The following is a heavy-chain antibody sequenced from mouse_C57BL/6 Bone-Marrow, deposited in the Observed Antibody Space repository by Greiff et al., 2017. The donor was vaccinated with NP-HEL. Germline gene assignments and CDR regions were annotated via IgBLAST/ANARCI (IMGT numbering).Heavy chain of an antibody. CDR3: ARSEYGNWAWFAD. V-gene: IGHV1-69*01. CDR1: GYTFTSYW. J-gene: IGHJ3*01. D-gene: IGHD2-1*01. CDR2: IDPSDSYT. Sequence: QVQLQQPGAELVMPGASVKLSCKASGYTFTSYWMHWVKQRPGQGLEWIGEIDPSDSYTNYNQKFKGKSTLTVDKSSSTAYMQLSSLTSEDSAVYYCARSEYGNWAWFADGGQGTLVTVSA.